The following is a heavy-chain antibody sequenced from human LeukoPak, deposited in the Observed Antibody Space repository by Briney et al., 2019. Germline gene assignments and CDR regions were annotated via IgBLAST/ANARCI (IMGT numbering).Heavy chain of an antibody. CDR2: ISYDGSNK. Sequence: GGSLRLSCAASGFTFSSYAMHWVRQAPGKGLEWVAVISYDGSNKYYADSVKGRFTISRDNSKNTLYLQMNSLRAEGTAVYYCAKTYCSSTSCPGMDVWGKGTTVTVSS. V-gene: IGHV3-30*04. CDR1: GFTFSSYA. D-gene: IGHD2-2*01. CDR3: AKTYCSSTSCPGMDV. J-gene: IGHJ6*04.